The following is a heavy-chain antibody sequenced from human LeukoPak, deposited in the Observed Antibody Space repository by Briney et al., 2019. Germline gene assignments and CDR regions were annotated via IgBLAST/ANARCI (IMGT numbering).Heavy chain of an antibody. V-gene: IGHV1-18*01. D-gene: IGHD3-22*01. J-gene: IGHJ4*02. CDR3: ARIPPGWMYYYDSSGYPLFDY. CDR2: ISAYNGNT. CDR1: GYTFTSYG. Sequence: ASVKVSCKASGYTFTSYGISWVRQAPGQGLEWMGWISAYNGNTNYAQKLQGRVTMTTDTSTSTAYMELRSLRSDDTAVYYCARIPPGWMYYYDSSGYPLFDYWGQGTLVTVSS.